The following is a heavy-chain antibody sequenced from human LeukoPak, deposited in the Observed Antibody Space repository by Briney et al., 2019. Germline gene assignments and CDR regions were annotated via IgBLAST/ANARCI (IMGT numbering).Heavy chain of an antibody. J-gene: IGHJ4*02. CDR2: VRNDGTIK. CDR3: AKDVGIVISGNNYYFFDY. Sequence: GGSLRLSCAASGFTFSNYGIHWVRQAPGKGLEWVAFVRNDGTIKDYTDSVKGRFTISRDNSKKKVYLQMNSLRAEDTAVYYCAKDVGIVISGNNYYFFDYWGRGTLVTVSS. CDR1: GFTFSNYG. V-gene: IGHV3-30*02. D-gene: IGHD3-10*01.